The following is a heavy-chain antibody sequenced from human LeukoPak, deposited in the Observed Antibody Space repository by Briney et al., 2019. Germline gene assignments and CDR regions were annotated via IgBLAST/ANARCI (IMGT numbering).Heavy chain of an antibody. CDR1: GYSFTSYW. V-gene: IGHV5-51*01. J-gene: IGHJ4*02. CDR3: ARHADYYDSSVYYTVVHY. D-gene: IGHD3-22*01. Sequence: GESLKISCKGSGYSFTSYWIGWVRQMPGKCLEWMGIIYPGDSDTRYSPSFQGQVTISADKSISTAYLQWSSLKASDTAMYYCARHADYYDSSVYYTVVHYWGQGTLVTVSS. CDR2: IYPGDSDT.